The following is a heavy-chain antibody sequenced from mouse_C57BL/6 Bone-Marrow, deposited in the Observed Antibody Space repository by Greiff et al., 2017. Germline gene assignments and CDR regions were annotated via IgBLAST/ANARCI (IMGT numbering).Heavy chain of an antibody. CDR2: IDPEDGET. D-gene: IGHD3-3*01. CDR1: GFNIKDYY. CDR3: ARGTGSWFAY. J-gene: IGHJ3*01. Sequence: EVMLVESGAELVKPGASVKLSCTASGFNIKDYYMHWVKQRTEQGLEWIGRIDPEDGETKYAPKFPGKAAITADTSSNTAYLPLSSLTSEDTAVYYCARGTGSWFAYWGQGTLVTVSA. V-gene: IGHV14-2*01.